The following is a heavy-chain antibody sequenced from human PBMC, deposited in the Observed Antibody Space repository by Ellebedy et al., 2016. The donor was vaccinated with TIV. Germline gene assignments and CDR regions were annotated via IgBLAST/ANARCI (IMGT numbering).Heavy chain of an antibody. V-gene: IGHV4-61*05. J-gene: IGHJ4*02. CDR2: IYYSGST. Sequence: MPSETLSLTCTVSGGSISSSSYYWSWIRQPPGKGLEWIGYIYYSGSTNYNPSLKSRVTISVDTSKNQFSLKLSSVTAADTAVYYCARLPGIASLDYWGQGTLVTVSS. D-gene: IGHD6-13*01. CDR3: ARLPGIASLDY. CDR1: GGSISSSSYY.